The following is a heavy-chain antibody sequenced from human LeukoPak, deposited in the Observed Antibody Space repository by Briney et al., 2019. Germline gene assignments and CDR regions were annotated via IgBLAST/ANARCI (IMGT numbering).Heavy chain of an antibody. CDR3: ARGVYDSSPLNYYMDV. J-gene: IGHJ6*03. Sequence: GGSLRLSCAASGFTFSSYEMNWVRQAPGKGLEWVSYISSSGTTIYYADSVKGRFTMSRDNAKNSQYLQMNSLRAEDTAVYYCARGVYDSSPLNYYMDVWGKGTTVTVSS. D-gene: IGHD3-22*01. CDR2: ISSSGTTI. CDR1: GFTFSSYE. V-gene: IGHV3-48*03.